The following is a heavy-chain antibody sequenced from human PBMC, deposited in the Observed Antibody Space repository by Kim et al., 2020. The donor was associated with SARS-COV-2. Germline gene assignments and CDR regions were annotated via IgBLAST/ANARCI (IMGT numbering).Heavy chain of an antibody. Sequence: NPSRTSRVTISVDTSKTQFSLELSSVTAADTAVYYCARPLMITFGGVIPQWGQGTLVTVSS. D-gene: IGHD3-16*02. CDR3: ARPLMITFGGVIPQ. V-gene: IGHV4-39*01. J-gene: IGHJ4*02.